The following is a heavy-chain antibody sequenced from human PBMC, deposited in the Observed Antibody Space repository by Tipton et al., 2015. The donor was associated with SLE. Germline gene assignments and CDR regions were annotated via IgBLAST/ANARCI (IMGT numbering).Heavy chain of an antibody. CDR3: ARSGYYDSSRYPPFLDY. Sequence: QVQLVQSGVEVKKPGASVKVSCKASGYTFSSYGLSWVRQAPGQGLEWVGWISGYNGDTKYAQKLQDRVTMTTDTSTSTAYMELRSLRSDDSAVYFCARSGYYDSSRYPPFLDYWGQGTLVTVSS. CDR2: ISGYNGDT. D-gene: IGHD3-22*01. J-gene: IGHJ4*02. CDR1: GYTFSSYG. V-gene: IGHV1-18*01.